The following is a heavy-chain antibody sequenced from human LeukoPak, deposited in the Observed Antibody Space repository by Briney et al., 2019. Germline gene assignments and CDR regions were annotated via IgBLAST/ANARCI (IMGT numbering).Heavy chain of an antibody. D-gene: IGHD3-10*01. J-gene: IGHJ4*02. CDR3: AKLDYYGNY. CDR2: ISGSSVTS. Sequence: GGSLRLSCAASGFTFRSYVMSWVRQAPGKGLEWVSTISGSSVTSYYADSVKGRFTISRDNSKNTLYLQMNSLRAEDTAVYYCAKLDYYGNYWGQGTLVTVSS. CDR1: GFTFRSYV. V-gene: IGHV3-23*01.